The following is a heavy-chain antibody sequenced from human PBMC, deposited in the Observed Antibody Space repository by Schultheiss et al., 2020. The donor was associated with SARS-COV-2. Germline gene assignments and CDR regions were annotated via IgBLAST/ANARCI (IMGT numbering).Heavy chain of an antibody. Sequence: GGSLRLSCAASGFIFSTYAMRWVRQAPGKGLEWVSSISSSSSYIYYADSVKGRFTISRDNAKNSLYLQMNSLRAEDTAVYYCARVIPSRGTSAFDIWGQGTMVTVSS. CDR2: ISSSSSYI. V-gene: IGHV3-21*01. D-gene: IGHD3-22*01. J-gene: IGHJ3*02. CDR3: ARVIPSRGTSAFDI. CDR1: GFIFSTYA.